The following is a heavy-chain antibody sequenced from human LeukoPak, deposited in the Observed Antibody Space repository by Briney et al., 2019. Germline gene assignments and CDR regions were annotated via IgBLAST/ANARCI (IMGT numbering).Heavy chain of an antibody. CDR1: GYTFTGYY. CDR3: VRDSNVLLWFGEFSPDAFDI. Sequence: ASVKVSCKASGYTFTGYYMHWVRQAPGQGLEWIGWINPNSGGTNYAQKFQGRVTMTRDTCISTAYMELSRQRSDDTAVYYCVRDSNVLLWFGEFSPDAFDIWRQGTMVTVSS. D-gene: IGHD3-10*01. V-gene: IGHV1-2*02. J-gene: IGHJ3*02. CDR2: INPNSGGT.